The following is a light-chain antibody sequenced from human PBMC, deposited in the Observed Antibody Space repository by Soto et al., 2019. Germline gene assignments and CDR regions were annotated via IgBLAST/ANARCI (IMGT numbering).Light chain of an antibody. V-gene: IGKV1-5*01. CDR3: QQYNSSRST. CDR1: QSIRSW. J-gene: IGKJ2*01. CDR2: DAS. Sequence: DIQMTQSPSTLSASVGDRVTITCRASQSIRSWLAWYQQKPGKAPNLLIYDASSLESGVPSRFSGSGSGTEFTLTISSLQADDFATYYCQQYNSSRSTFGQGTKLEIK.